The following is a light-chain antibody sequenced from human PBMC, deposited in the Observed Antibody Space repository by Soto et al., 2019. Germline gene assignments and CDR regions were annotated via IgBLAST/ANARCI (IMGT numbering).Light chain of an antibody. Sequence: EIVLTQSPGTLSLSPGERATLSCRARQSVSSTYLAWYRQKPGQAHRLLIYGASSRATGIPDRFSGSGSGTDFTLTISRLAPEDFAVYYCQQYGSSTWTFGQGTKVE. CDR1: QSVSSTY. V-gene: IGKV3-20*01. CDR3: QQYGSSTWT. J-gene: IGKJ1*01. CDR2: GAS.